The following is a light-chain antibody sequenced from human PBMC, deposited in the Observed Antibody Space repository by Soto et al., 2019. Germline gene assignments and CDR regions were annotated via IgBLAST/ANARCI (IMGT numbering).Light chain of an antibody. Sequence: QSVLTQPASVSGSPGESITISCTGTRSDIGSYNSIAWYQQHPGKAPRVMIFEVTKRPSGISVRFSGSKSGATASLTISGLLPEDEAVYFCCTYAGHVPKFGGGTKLTVL. CDR1: RSDIGSYNS. CDR2: EVT. CDR3: CTYAGHVPK. V-gene: IGLV2-23*02. J-gene: IGLJ2*01.